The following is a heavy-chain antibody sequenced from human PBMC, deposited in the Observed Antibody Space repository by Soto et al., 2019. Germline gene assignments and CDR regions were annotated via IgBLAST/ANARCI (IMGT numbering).Heavy chain of an antibody. V-gene: IGHV3-30*03. CDR3: ARDGGAMLPFGMDV. D-gene: IGHD1-26*01. CDR1: AFTFSNYG. CDR2: ISNGGRNK. J-gene: IGHJ6*02. Sequence: GTLLLTCPASAFTFSNYGMHWVRQAPGKGLEWVAVISNGGRNKNGADSVRGRFTISRDNSKNTLYLQMDSLRAEDTAVYYCARDGGAMLPFGMDVWGQGTTVTVYS.